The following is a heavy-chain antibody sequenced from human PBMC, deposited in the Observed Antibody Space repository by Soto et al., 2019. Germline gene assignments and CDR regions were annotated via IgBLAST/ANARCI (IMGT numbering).Heavy chain of an antibody. CDR2: INSDGSST. CDR3: AAHPGGCSGGSCNLNELAYYYYYGMDV. D-gene: IGHD2-15*01. V-gene: IGHV3-74*01. J-gene: IGHJ6*02. Sequence: GGSLRLSCAASGFTFSSYWMHWVRQAPGKGLVWVSRINSDGSSTSYADSVKGRFTISRDNAKNTLYLQMNSLRAEDTAVYYCAAHPGGCSGGSCNLNELAYYYYYGMDVWGQGTTVTVSS. CDR1: GFTFSSYW.